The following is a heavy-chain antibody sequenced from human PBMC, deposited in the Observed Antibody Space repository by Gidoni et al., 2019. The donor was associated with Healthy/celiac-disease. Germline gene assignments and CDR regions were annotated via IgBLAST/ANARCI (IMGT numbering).Heavy chain of an antibody. V-gene: IGHV3-9*01. Sequence: EVQLVESGGGLVQPGRSRRLSCAASGFTFDDFAMHWVRQAPGQGLEGVSGISGNSVSIGYADSVKSRFTISRDNAKNSLYLQMNSLRAEDTALYYCAKGACGGDCSDFDYWGQGTLVTVSS. CDR2: ISGNSVSI. CDR3: AKGACGGDCSDFDY. J-gene: IGHJ4*02. D-gene: IGHD2-21*02. CDR1: GFTFDDFA.